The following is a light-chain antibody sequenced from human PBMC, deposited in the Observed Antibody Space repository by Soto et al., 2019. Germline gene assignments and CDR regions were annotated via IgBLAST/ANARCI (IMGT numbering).Light chain of an antibody. V-gene: IGLV3-21*04. J-gene: IGLJ2*01. Sequence: SYELTQPPSVSVAPGKTARITCGGNNIGSESVLWYQQKAGQAPVLLIYYDRHRTSGIPERFSGSNSGNTATLTISRVEAGDEADDYCQVWHSSSDQGVFGGGTKLTVL. CDR2: YDR. CDR1: NIGSES. CDR3: QVWHSSSDQGV.